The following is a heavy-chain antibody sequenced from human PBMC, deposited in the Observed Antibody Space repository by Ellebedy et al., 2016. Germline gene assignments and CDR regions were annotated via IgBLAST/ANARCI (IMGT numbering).Heavy chain of an antibody. J-gene: IGHJ3*02. D-gene: IGHD3/OR15-3a*01. Sequence: GESLKISXVASGFTFSPRDMHWVRQATGKGLEWVSAIGTAGDTYYRDSVKGRFTISRDNAKNSLYLQMNSLSAGDTAVYYCARLLVILVFDVSDIWGQGTLVSVSS. CDR2: IGTAGDT. CDR3: ARLLVILVFDVSDI. CDR1: GFTFSPRD. V-gene: IGHV3-13*01.